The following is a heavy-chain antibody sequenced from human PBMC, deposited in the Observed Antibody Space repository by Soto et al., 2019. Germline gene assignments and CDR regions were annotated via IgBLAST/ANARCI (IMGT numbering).Heavy chain of an antibody. Sequence: GGSLRLSCAASGFTFSSYAMSWVRQAPGKGLEWVSAISGSGGSTYYADSVKGRFTISRDNSKNTLYLQMNSLRAEDMAVYYCAKADSGSSAFDYWGQGTLVTVSS. D-gene: IGHD1-26*01. CDR3: AKADSGSSAFDY. CDR1: GFTFSSYA. J-gene: IGHJ4*02. V-gene: IGHV3-23*01. CDR2: ISGSGGST.